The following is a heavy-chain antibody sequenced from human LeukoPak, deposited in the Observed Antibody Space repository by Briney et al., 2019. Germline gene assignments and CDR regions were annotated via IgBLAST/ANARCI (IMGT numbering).Heavy chain of an antibody. D-gene: IGHD3-22*01. Sequence: SAKVPCKTSGYTFNSYGIIWVRQAPGQGLEWMGWISAYNGNTNYAQKPQGRVTMTTDRSTSTAYMELRSLRSDDTAVYFCARVFDTSGYFHDAFDIWGQGTMVTVSS. J-gene: IGHJ3*02. V-gene: IGHV1-18*01. CDR1: GYTFNSYG. CDR2: ISAYNGNT. CDR3: ARVFDTSGYFHDAFDI.